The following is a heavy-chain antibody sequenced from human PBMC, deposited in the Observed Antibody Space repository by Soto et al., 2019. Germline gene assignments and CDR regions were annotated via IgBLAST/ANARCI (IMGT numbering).Heavy chain of an antibody. Sequence: AGGSLRLSCAASGFTFPTYTMHWARQAPSKGLEWVAGIAYDGSNKFYADLVKGRFTISRDNSKNTLFLQMNSLRTEDTAVYYCARSGGSLDYWGRGTLVTVSS. CDR1: GFTFPTYT. CDR2: IAYDGSNK. D-gene: IGHD1-26*01. V-gene: IGHV3-30-3*01. J-gene: IGHJ4*02. CDR3: ARSGGSLDY.